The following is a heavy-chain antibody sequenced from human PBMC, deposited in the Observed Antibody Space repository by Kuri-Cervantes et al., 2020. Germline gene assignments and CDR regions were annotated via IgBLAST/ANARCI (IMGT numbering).Heavy chain of an antibody. Sequence: SETLSLTCTVSGGSISSSSYYWVWIRQPPGKGLEWIGNIYYSGSTYYNPSLKSRVTISVDASKNQFSLKLTSVTAADTAVYYCAKDRGFDPGPGYAFGTRWFDPWGQGILVTVSS. CDR3: AKDRGFDPGPGYAFGTRWFDP. CDR2: IYYSGST. CDR1: GGSISSSSYY. J-gene: IGHJ5*02. D-gene: IGHD5-18*01. V-gene: IGHV4-39*07.